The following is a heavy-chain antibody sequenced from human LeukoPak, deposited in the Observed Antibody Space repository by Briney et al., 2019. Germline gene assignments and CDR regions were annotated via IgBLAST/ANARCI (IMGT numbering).Heavy chain of an antibody. J-gene: IGHJ4*02. CDR3: AKTSDQLLYSKFDF. CDR1: GFTFNSYG. CDR2: IQYDGSYK. D-gene: IGHD2-2*02. V-gene: IGHV3-30*02. Sequence: GESLRLSCATSGFTFNSYGMHWVRQAPGKGLEWVACIQYDGSYKFYADSVQGRFSVSRDNSKNTLFLQMNSLRAEDTALYYCAKTSDQLLYSKFDFWGQGTLVTVSS.